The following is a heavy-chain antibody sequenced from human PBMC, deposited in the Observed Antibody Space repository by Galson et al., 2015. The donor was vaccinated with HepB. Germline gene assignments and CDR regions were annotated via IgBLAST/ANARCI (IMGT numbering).Heavy chain of an antibody. CDR1: GGSISSSSYY. V-gene: IGHV4-39*07. Sequence: SETLSLTCTVSGGSISSSSYYWGWIRQPPGKGLEWIGSIYYSGSTYYNPSLKSRVTISVDTSKNQFSLKLSSVTAADTAVYYCARGMVRGVTRMVYYGMDVWGQGTTVTVSS. D-gene: IGHD3-10*01. CDR3: ARGMVRGVTRMVYYGMDV. J-gene: IGHJ6*02. CDR2: IYYSGST.